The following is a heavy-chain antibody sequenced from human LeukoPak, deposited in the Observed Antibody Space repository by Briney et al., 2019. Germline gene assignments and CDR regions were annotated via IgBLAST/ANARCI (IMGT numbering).Heavy chain of an antibody. CDR1: GGSISSYY. V-gene: IGHV4-59*01. CDR2: IYYSGST. Sequence: SETLSLTCTVSGGSISSYYWSWIRQPPGKGLEWIGYIYYSGSTNYNPSLKSRVTISVDTSKNQFSLKLSSVTAADTAVYYCAREVVEMATISYYYYGMDVWGQRTTVTVSS. D-gene: IGHD5-12*01. CDR3: AREVVEMATISYYYYGMDV. J-gene: IGHJ6*02.